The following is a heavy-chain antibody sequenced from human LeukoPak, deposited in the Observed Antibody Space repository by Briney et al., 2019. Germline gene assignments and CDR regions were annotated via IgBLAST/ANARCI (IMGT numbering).Heavy chain of an antibody. J-gene: IGHJ6*03. CDR2: AYSGVNA. CDR1: GDSMHSYY. CDR3: AREKSGTLTRAYYYIDV. D-gene: IGHD1-26*01. V-gene: IGHV4-4*07. Sequence: PSETLSLTCTVSGDSMHSYYWSWIRQSPEKALECIGRAYSGVNAYYNPSLQSRVTISVDKSNNQFSLDLASVTAADTALYYCAREKSGTLTRAYYYIDVWGKGITVTVSS.